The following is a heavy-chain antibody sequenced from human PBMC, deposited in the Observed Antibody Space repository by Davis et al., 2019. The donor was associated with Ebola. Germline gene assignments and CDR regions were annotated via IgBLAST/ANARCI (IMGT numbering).Heavy chain of an antibody. CDR3: AKEDRDYDFWSGYYKAEYFQY. V-gene: IGHV3-21*01. Sequence: PGGSLRLSCAASGLTFSRYSMIWVRQAPGKGLEWVSSISSSSSSIYYADSVKGRFTISRDNAKNSLYLQMNGLRAEDTAVYYCAKEDRDYDFWSGYYKAEYFQYWGQGTLVTVSS. J-gene: IGHJ1*01. CDR1: GLTFSRYS. D-gene: IGHD3-3*01. CDR2: ISSSSSSI.